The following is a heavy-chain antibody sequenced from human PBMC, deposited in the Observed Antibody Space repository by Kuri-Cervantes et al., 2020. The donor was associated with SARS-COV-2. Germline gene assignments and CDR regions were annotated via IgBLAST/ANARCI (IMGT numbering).Heavy chain of an antibody. CDR2: IYYSGST. Sequence: GSLRLSCTVSGGSISSSSYYWGWIRQPPGKGLEWIGSIYYSGSTYYNPSLKSRVTISVDTSKNKFSLKLRSVTAADTAVYHCARHKVVTIFGVVTLPGWFDPWGQGTLVTVSS. CDR3: ARHKVVTIFGVVTLPGWFDP. D-gene: IGHD3-3*01. CDR1: GGSISSSSYY. J-gene: IGHJ5*02. V-gene: IGHV4-39*01.